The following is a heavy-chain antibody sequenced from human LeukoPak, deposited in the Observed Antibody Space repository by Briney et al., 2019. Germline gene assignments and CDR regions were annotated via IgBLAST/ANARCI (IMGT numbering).Heavy chain of an antibody. CDR1: GFTFSSYW. D-gene: IGHD4-17*01. CDR2: IYSGGST. CDR3: ARVHGDYDDEAFDI. V-gene: IGHV3-66*01. Sequence: PGGSLRLSCAASGFTFSSYWMSWVRQAPGKGLEWVSVIYSGGSTYYADSVKGRFTISRDNSKNTLYLQMNSLRAEDTAVYYCARVHGDYDDEAFDIWGQGTMVTVSS. J-gene: IGHJ3*02.